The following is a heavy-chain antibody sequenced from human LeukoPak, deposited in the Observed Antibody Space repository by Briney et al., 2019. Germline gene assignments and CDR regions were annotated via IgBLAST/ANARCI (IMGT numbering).Heavy chain of an antibody. CDR1: GGSFSGYY. D-gene: IGHD2-15*01. CDR2: INHSGST. J-gene: IGHJ6*03. CDR3: ARQRVVAATAYYYYMDV. Sequence: SETLSLTCAVYGGSFSGYYWSWIRQPPGKGQEWIGEINHSGSTNYNPSLKSRVTISVHTSKNQCSLKLSSVTAADTAVYYCARQRVVAATAYYYYMDVWGKGTTVTISS. V-gene: IGHV4-34*01.